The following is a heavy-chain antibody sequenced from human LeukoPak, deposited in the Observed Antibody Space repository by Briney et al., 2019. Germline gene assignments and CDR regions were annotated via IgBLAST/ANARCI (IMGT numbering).Heavy chain of an antibody. Sequence: GGSLRHSSGAPGFTFTTSWMSWVTQALGKGRECVAHINQEESQKYYVDSVKGRFTISRDNAKNSLYLQMNSLRAEDTAVYYCARDLIGYSAYWGQGTLVTVSS. CDR3: ARDLIGYSAY. D-gene: IGHD1-26*01. CDR2: INQEESQK. CDR1: GFTFTTSW. V-gene: IGHV3-7*05. J-gene: IGHJ4*02.